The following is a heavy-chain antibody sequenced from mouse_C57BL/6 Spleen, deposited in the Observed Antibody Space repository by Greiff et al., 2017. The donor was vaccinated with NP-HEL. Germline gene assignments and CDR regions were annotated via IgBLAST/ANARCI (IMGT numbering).Heavy chain of an antibody. J-gene: IGHJ1*03. CDR3: ARYPPDYYGSSYWYFDV. Sequence: EVHLVESEGGLVQPGSSMKLSCTASGFTFSDYYMAWVRQVPEKGLEWVANINYDGSSTYYLDSLKSRFIISRDNAKNILYLQMSSLKSEDTATYYCARYPPDYYGSSYWYFDVWGTGTTVTVSS. CDR1: GFTFSDYY. D-gene: IGHD1-1*01. CDR2: INYDGSST. V-gene: IGHV5-16*01.